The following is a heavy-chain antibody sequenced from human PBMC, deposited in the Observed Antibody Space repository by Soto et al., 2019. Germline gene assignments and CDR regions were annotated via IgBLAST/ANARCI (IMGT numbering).Heavy chain of an antibody. CDR1: GFTFSSYS. CDR3: ARYCSXTSCYTTGRDYYYGMDV. V-gene: IGHV3-21*01. CDR2: ISSSSSYI. J-gene: IGHJ6*02. D-gene: IGHD2-2*02. Sequence: GGSLRLSCAASGFTFSSYSMNWVRQAPGKGLEWVSSISSSSSYIYYADSVKGRFTISRDNAKNSLYLQMNSLRAEDTAVYYCARYCSXTSCYTTGRDYYYGMDVWGQGTTVTVSS.